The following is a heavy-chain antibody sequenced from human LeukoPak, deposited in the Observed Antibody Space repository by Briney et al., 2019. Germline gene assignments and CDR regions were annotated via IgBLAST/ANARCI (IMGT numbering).Heavy chain of an antibody. Sequence: SVKVSCKASGGTFSSYAISWVREAPGQGLEWMGGIIPIFGTANYAQKFQGRVTITTDESTSTAYMELSSLRSEDTAVYYCARLLRFLEGGYFDYWGQGTLVTVSS. J-gene: IGHJ4*02. CDR2: IIPIFGTA. CDR3: ARLLRFLEGGYFDY. V-gene: IGHV1-69*05. CDR1: GGTFSSYA. D-gene: IGHD3-3*01.